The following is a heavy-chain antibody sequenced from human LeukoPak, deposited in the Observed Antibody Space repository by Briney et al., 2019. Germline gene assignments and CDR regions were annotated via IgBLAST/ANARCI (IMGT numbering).Heavy chain of an antibody. Sequence: GGSLRLSCAASGFSFSGYGMHWVRQAPGKGLEWVAFIRYDGSNEYYADSVRGRFTISRDKSKNTLSLQMNGLRVEDTAVYYCAKVMPPGRIRFYSYYMDVWGKGTTVSVS. D-gene: IGHD2-15*01. J-gene: IGHJ6*03. V-gene: IGHV3-30*02. CDR2: IRYDGSNE. CDR3: AKVMPPGRIRFYSYYMDV. CDR1: GFSFSGYG.